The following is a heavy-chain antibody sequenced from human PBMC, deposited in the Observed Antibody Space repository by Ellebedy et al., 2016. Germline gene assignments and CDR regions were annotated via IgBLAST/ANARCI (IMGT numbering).Heavy chain of an antibody. Sequence: GGSLRLXCAASGFIFGNYAMSWVRQAPGKGLEWASSIGVSGGNTYYADSVKGRFTISRDNSKNTLYLQMNSLRAEDTAVYYCAKWGRSGSTFYFDYWGQGTLVTVSS. CDR2: IGVSGGNT. V-gene: IGHV3-23*01. CDR3: AKWGRSGSTFYFDY. J-gene: IGHJ4*02. D-gene: IGHD3-10*01. CDR1: GFIFGNYA.